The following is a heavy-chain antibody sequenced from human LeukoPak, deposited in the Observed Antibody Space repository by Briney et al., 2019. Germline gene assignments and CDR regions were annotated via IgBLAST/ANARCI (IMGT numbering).Heavy chain of an antibody. Sequence: ASVKVSCKASGYTFTGYYMHWVRQAPGQGLEWMGWINPNSGGTNYAQKFQGRVAMTRDTSISTAYMELSRLRSDDTAVYYCAGGGSFSGPDGMDVWGQGTTVTVSS. CDR1: GYTFTGYY. V-gene: IGHV1-2*02. CDR2: INPNSGGT. D-gene: IGHD3-10*01. J-gene: IGHJ6*02. CDR3: AGGGSFSGPDGMDV.